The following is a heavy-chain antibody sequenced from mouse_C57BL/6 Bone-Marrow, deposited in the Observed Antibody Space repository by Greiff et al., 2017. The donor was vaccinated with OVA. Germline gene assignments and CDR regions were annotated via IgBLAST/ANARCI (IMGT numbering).Heavy chain of an antibody. CDR1: GFTFSSYA. CDR3: TRDRDYYGSSPHAMDY. D-gene: IGHD1-1*01. CDR2: ISSGGDYF. J-gene: IGHJ4*01. V-gene: IGHV5-9-1*02. Sequence: EVQGVESGEGLVKPGGSLKLSCAASGFTFSSYAMSWVRQTPEKRLEWVAYISSGGDYFYYADNVKGRFPLSRDHPRNTLFLQLSSLKSEDTAMYYCTRDRDYYGSSPHAMDYWGQGTSVTVSS.